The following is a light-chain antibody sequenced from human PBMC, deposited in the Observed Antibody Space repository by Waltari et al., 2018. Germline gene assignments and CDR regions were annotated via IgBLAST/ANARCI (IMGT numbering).Light chain of an antibody. CDR2: DVS. CDR3: SSYTSSSTYV. Sequence: SALTQPASVSGSPGQSITLSCPGTSSDVGGYNYVSWYQKHPGKAPKLMIYDVSNRPSGVSNRFSGSKSGNTASLTISGLQAEDEADYYCSSYTSSSTYVFGTGTKVTVL. V-gene: IGLV2-14*03. CDR1: SSDVGGYNY. J-gene: IGLJ1*01.